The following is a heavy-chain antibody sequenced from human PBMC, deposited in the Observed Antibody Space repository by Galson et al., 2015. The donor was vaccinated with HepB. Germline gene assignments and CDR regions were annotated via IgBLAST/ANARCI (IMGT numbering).Heavy chain of an antibody. V-gene: IGHV3-23*01. CDR1: GFTFINFA. CDR3: VRKWDSSGYFDY. CDR2: ISGSGDIS. Sequence: SLRLSCAASGFTFINFAMNWVRQAPGKGLEWVSGISGSGDISTYADSVKGRFSIYRDNSNSTLYLQMNNLRAEDTAVYYPVRKWDSSGYFDYWGQGTLVTVFS. D-gene: IGHD3-22*01. J-gene: IGHJ4*02.